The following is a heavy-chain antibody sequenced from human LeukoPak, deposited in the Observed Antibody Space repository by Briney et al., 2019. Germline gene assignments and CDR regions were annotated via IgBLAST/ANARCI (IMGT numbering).Heavy chain of an antibody. D-gene: IGHD3-10*01. CDR2: ISYDGTIK. Sequence: GGSLRPSCAASGFTFSNYGMHWVRQAPGKGLEWVAVISYDGTIKYYADSVKGRFTISRDNSKNTLYLQMNSLRAEDTAVYNCAKDYYGDWGQGTLVTVSS. CDR3: AKDYYGD. J-gene: IGHJ4*02. V-gene: IGHV3-30*18. CDR1: GFTFSNYG.